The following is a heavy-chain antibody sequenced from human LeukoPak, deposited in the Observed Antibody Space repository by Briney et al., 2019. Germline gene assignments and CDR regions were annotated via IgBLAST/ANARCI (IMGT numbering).Heavy chain of an antibody. J-gene: IGHJ3*02. V-gene: IGHV3-20*04. D-gene: IGHD3-22*01. CDR1: GFTFDDYG. CDR2: INWNGGST. CDR3: ARVKHYYDSSGYYYANFVHDAFDI. Sequence: PGGSLRLSCAASGFTFDDYGMSWVRQAPGKGLEWASGINWNGGSTGYADSVKGRFTISRDNAKNSLYLQMNSLRAEDTALYYCARVKHYYDSSGYYYANFVHDAFDIWGQGTMVTVSS.